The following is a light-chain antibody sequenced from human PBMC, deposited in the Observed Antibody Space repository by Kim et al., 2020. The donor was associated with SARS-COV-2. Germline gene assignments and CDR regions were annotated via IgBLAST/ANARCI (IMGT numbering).Light chain of an antibody. CDR2: DVN. Sequence: GHSITNSCTGTSSDVGGHNHVSWYQQHPGKAPKLMIYDVNKRPSGVSHRFSGPKSGNTASLTISGLQAEDEADYSCSSYTTISTWVFGGGTQLTVL. J-gene: IGLJ3*02. CDR3: SSYTTISTWV. CDR1: SSDVGGHNH. V-gene: IGLV2-14*04.